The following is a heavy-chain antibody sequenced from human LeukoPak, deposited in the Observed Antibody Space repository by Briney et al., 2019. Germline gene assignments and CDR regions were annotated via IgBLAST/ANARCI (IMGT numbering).Heavy chain of an antibody. CDR1: GGSISGYY. V-gene: IGHV4-4*07. CDR3: ARSPAGNSFDV. D-gene: IGHD2/OR15-2a*01. J-gene: IGHJ3*01. Sequence: PETLSLTCSVTGGSISGYYWSWIRQPAGKGLEWIGRIFITGKTTYNPSLESRVTISVDKSKNQFSLKLNSVSATDTAVYYCARSPAGNSFDVWGQGTVVIVSS. CDR2: IFITGKT.